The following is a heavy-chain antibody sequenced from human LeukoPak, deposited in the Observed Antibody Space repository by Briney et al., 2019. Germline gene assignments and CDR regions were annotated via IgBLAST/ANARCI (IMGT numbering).Heavy chain of an antibody. V-gene: IGHV4-30-4*01. CDR2: IFYSGNT. D-gene: IGHD5-12*01. Sequence: SETLSLTCTVSGGSISRGDYYWNWIRQPPGKGLEWIAYIFYSGNTYSNPSLRSRVSMSVDTSKNQFSLKLSSVTAADTAVYYCARAIVVTNWFDPWGQGTLVTVSS. CDR1: GGSISRGDYY. CDR3: ARAIVVTNWFDP. J-gene: IGHJ5*02.